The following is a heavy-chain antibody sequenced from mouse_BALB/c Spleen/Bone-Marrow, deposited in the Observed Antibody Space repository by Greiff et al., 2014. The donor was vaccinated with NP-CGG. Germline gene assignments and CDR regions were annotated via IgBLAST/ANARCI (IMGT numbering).Heavy chain of an antibody. CDR2: INPGSGGA. Sequence: ESGAELVRPGTAVNVSCKASGYAFTNYLIEWVKQRPGQGLERIGVINPGSGGANYNEKFKGKATLTADKSSSTAYMQLSSLTSDDSAVYFCARFGRYYFDYWGQGTTLTVSS. V-gene: IGHV1-54*01. CDR3: ARFGRYYFDY. J-gene: IGHJ2*01. CDR1: GYAFTNYL.